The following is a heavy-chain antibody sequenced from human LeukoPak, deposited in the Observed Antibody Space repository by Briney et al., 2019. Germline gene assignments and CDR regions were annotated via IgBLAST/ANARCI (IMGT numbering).Heavy chain of an antibody. Sequence: GASVTVSCKASGYTFTGYYMHWVRQAPGQGLEWMGWINPNSGGTNYAQKFQGRVTMTRDTSISTAYMELRSLRSDDTAVYYCARVRVDSITMIVVVTYAFDIWGQGTMVTVSS. D-gene: IGHD3-22*01. CDR2: INPNSGGT. V-gene: IGHV1-2*02. J-gene: IGHJ3*02. CDR1: GYTFTGYY. CDR3: ARVRVDSITMIVVVTYAFDI.